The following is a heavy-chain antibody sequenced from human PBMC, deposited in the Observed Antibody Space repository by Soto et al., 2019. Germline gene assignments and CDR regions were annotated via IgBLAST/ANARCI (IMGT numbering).Heavy chain of an antibody. D-gene: IGHD5-18*01. V-gene: IGHV1-2*04. J-gene: IGHJ4*02. CDR3: ARVPRSYGRSFMFDS. CDR2: INPNSGGT. CDR1: GYTFPGYY. Sequence: SCKASGYTFPGYYMHWVRQAPGQGLEWMGWINPNSGGTNYAQKFQGWVTMTRDTSKNQFFLKVASGTAADTAVFYCARVPRSYGRSFMFDSWGQGTLVTVSS.